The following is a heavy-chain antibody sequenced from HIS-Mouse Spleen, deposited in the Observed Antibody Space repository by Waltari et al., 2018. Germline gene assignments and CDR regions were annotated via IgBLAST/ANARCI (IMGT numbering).Heavy chain of an antibody. CDR1: GGSISSSSYF. D-gene: IGHD6-13*01. CDR3: AREIPYSSSWYDWYFDL. Sequence: QLQLQESGPGLVKPSETLSLTCIVPGGSISSSSYFWGWIRQPPGKGLEWIGSIYYSGSTYYNPSLKSRVTISVDTSKNQFSLKLSSVTAADTAVYYCAREIPYSSSWYDWYFDLWGSGTLVTVSS. J-gene: IGHJ2*01. CDR2: IYYSGST. V-gene: IGHV4-39*07.